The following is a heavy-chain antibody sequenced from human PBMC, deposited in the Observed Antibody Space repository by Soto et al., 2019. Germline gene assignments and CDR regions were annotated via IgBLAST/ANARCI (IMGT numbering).Heavy chain of an antibody. CDR3: ASHPPYYYGMDV. Sequence: SETLSLTCTVSGGSISSSSYYWGWIRQPPGKGLEWIGSIYYSGSTYYNLSLKSRVTISVDTSKNQFSLKLSSVTAADTAVYYCASHPPYYYGMDVWGQGTTVTVSS. J-gene: IGHJ6*02. CDR1: GGSISSSSYY. CDR2: IYYSGST. V-gene: IGHV4-39*01.